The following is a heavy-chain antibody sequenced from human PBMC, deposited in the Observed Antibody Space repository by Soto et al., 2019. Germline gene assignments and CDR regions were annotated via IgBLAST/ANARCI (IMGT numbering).Heavy chain of an antibody. J-gene: IGHJ1*01. D-gene: IGHD1-26*01. CDR2: ISASSSNI. V-gene: IGHV3-48*01. Sequence: VRKAQGKELEWVSYISASSSNIGYADSVKGRFTISRDNAKSSVYLQMNSLRAEDSAVYYCARGRSRGSNWARYLDIWADGTLVTLSS. CDR3: ARGRSRGSNWARYLDI.